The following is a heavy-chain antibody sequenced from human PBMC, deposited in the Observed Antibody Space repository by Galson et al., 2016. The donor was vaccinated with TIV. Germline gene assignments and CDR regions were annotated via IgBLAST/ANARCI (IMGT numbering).Heavy chain of an antibody. D-gene: IGHD3-16*01. CDR1: GYSFINHD. V-gene: IGHV1-8*02. J-gene: IGHJ5*02. CDR3: ARAVGGNWFDP. CDR2: MNPYSGNT. Sequence: SVKVSGKASGYSFINHDINWVRQATGQGLEWMGWMNPYSGNTGYAQKFQGRVTMTRNTAISTAYMELNSLTSEDTAVYYCARAVGGNWFDPWGQGTLVTVSS.